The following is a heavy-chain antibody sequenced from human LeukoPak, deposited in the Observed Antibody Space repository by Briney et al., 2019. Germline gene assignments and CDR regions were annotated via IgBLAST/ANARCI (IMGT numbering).Heavy chain of an antibody. V-gene: IGHV3-23*01. CDR3: ARDTTDDYGDY. J-gene: IGHJ4*02. CDR2: ISGSGVST. D-gene: IGHD1-1*01. Sequence: EWVSAISGSGVSTYYADSVKGRFTISRDNSKNTLYLQMNSLRAEDTAVYYCARDTTDDYGDYWGQGTLVTVSS.